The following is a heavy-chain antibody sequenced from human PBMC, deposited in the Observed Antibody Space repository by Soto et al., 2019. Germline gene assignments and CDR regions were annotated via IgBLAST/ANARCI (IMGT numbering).Heavy chain of an antibody. CDR3: ARSEDTAMTDYSFAY. CDR1: GFTFSTYA. Sequence: QVQLVESGGGVVQPGRSLRLSCAASGFTFSTYAIHWVRQAPGKGLEWVAVISYDGSNKYYADSVKGRFTISRDNSKNTLYLQTNRLSSEDTAEYYGARSEDTAMTDYSFAYWGQGTLVTVS. D-gene: IGHD5-18*01. V-gene: IGHV3-30-3*02. J-gene: IGHJ4*01. CDR2: ISYDGSNK.